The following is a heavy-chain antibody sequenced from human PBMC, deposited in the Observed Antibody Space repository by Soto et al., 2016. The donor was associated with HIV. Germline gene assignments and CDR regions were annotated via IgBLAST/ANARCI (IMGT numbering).Heavy chain of an antibody. J-gene: IGHJ1*01. CDR1: GFTFSSYA. V-gene: IGHV3-23*01. Sequence: EVQLLESGGGLVQPGGSLRLSCAASGFTFSSYAMSWVRQAPGKGLEWVSAISGSGGSTYHADSVKGRFTISRDNSKNTLYLQMNSLRAEDTAVYYCAKDRPQWELRAEYFQHWGQGTLVTVSS. D-gene: IGHD1-26*01. CDR2: ISGSGGST. CDR3: AKDRPQWELRAEYFQH.